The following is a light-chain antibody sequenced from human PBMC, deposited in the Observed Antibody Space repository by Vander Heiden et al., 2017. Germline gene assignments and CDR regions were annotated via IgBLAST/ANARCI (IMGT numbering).Light chain of an antibody. CDR3: QQYYSTPLT. CDR1: QSVLYSSNNKNY. J-gene: IGKJ4*01. CDR2: WAS. Sequence: DTVMTQSPDPLAGSLGERATINCKSSQSVLYSSNNKNYLAWYQQKPGQPPKLLIYWASTRESGVPDRFSGSGSGTDFTLTISSLQAEDVAVYYCQQYYSTPLTFGGGTKVEIK. V-gene: IGKV4-1*01.